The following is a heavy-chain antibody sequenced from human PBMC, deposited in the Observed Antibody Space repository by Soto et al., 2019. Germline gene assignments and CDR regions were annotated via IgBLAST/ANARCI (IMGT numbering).Heavy chain of an antibody. J-gene: IGHJ6*02. Sequence: ASVKVSCKASGYTFTSYAMHWVRQAPGQRLEWMGWISAGNGNTKYSQKFQGRVTITRDTSASTAYMELSSLRSEDTAVYYCARDRLGYCSSTSCYRGELSSYGMDVWGQGTTVTVSS. V-gene: IGHV1-3*01. D-gene: IGHD2-2*02. CDR3: ARDRLGYCSSTSCYRGELSSYGMDV. CDR2: ISAGNGNT. CDR1: GYTFTSYA.